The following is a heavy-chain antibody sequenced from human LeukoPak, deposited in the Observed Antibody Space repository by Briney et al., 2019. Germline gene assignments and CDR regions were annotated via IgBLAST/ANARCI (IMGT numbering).Heavy chain of an antibody. CDR1: GGAFSGYY. V-gene: IGHV4-34*01. Sequence: PSETLSLTCAVSGGAFSGYYWSWIRPPPRKGLEWIGEINHSGSTHYNPSLKSRVTLSVETLKKQFSLKLSSLTARWTAVYDCARVAVAGRGHNWFDPWGRGTLVTVSS. D-gene: IGHD6-19*01. CDR2: INHSGST. J-gene: IGHJ5*02. CDR3: ARVAVAGRGHNWFDP.